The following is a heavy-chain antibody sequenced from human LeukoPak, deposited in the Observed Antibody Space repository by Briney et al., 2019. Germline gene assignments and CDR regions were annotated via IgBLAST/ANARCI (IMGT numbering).Heavy chain of an antibody. V-gene: IGHV4-59*01. J-gene: IGHJ3*02. CDR1: GGSSSNYY. CDR3: ASHYYDSNGYYWNAFDI. CDR2: LYNSENT. Sequence: KASETLSLTCTVSGGSSSNYYWSWMRPPHGLGLVGIGYLYNSENTNYNPSLKSRVTMSLDPYKNQSSLKLSSVTAADTAVYYCASHYYDSNGYYWNAFDIWGQGTMVTVSS. D-gene: IGHD3-22*01.